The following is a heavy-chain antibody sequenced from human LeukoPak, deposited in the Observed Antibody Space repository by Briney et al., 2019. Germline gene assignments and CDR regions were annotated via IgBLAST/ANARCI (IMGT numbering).Heavy chain of an antibody. CDR1: GYTFTSYG. CDR2: ISAYNGNT. Sequence: ASVKVSCKASGYTFTSYGISWVRQAPGQGLEWMGWISAYNGNTNHAQKLQGRVTMTTDTSTSTAYMELRSLRSDDTAVYYCARLTAGVVVAAHHVAEAKLYHYFDYWGQGTLVTVSS. CDR3: ARLTAGVVVAAHHVAEAKLYHYFDY. D-gene: IGHD2-15*01. J-gene: IGHJ4*02. V-gene: IGHV1-18*01.